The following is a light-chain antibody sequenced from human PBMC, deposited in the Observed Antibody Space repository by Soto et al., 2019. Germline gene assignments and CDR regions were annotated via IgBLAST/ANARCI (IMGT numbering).Light chain of an antibody. CDR1: SSNIGSTYD. CDR2: ANT. Sequence: QSVLTQPPSVSGAPGQRVTISCTGSSSNIGSTYDVHWYQKLPGTAPKLLIYANTNRPSGVPDRFSGAKSGTSASLAITGLQAEDEADYYCQPYDSSLSGVVFGGGTQLTVL. V-gene: IGLV1-40*01. J-gene: IGLJ3*02. CDR3: QPYDSSLSGVV.